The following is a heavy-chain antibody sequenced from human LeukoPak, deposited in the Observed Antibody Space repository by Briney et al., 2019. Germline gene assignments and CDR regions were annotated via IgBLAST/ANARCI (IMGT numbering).Heavy chain of an antibody. CDR1: GFTFSSYS. V-gene: IGHV3-21*01. D-gene: IGHD3-10*01. CDR3: ARRLTTYYSM. CDR2: ISSSSSYI. J-gene: IGHJ4*02. Sequence: PGGSLRLSCAASGFTFSSYSMNWARQAPGKGLEWVSSISSSSSYIYYADSVKGRFTISRDNAKNSLYLQMNSLRAEDTAVYYCARRLTTYYSMWGQGTLVTVSS.